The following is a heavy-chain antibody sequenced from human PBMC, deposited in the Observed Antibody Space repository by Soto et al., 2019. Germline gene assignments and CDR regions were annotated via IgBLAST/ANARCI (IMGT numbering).Heavy chain of an antibody. J-gene: IGHJ4*02. CDR3: ARDQGNYYGSGSYPDY. CDR1: GYTFTSYG. CDR2: TTAYIGNT. V-gene: IGHV1-18*01. Sequence: QVQLVQSGAEVKKPGASVEVSCKASGYTFTSYGISWVRQAPGQVLVWMGWTTAYIGNTNYAQKLQGRVIMTPDTSTSTAYMELRSLRSDDTAVYYCARDQGNYYGSGSYPDYWGQGTLVTVCS. D-gene: IGHD3-10*01.